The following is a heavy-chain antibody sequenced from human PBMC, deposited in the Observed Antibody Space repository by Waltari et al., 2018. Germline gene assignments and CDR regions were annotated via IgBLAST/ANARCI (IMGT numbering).Heavy chain of an antibody. Sequence: QVTLKESGPVLVKPTQTLTLTCTFSGFSLSTSGMCVSWIRQPPGKALELLARIDWDDDKFYSTSLKTRLTISKDTSKNQVVLTMTNMDPVDTATYYCARTYLRNYSSSGDYYYYYMDVWGKGTTVTVSS. CDR1: GFSLSTSGMC. D-gene: IGHD6-6*01. CDR2: IDWDDDK. V-gene: IGHV2-70*16. CDR3: ARTYLRNYSSSGDYYYYYMDV. J-gene: IGHJ6*03.